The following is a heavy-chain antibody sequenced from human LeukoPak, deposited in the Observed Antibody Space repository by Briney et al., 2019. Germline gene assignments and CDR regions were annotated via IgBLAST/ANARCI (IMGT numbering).Heavy chain of an antibody. D-gene: IGHD2-15*01. CDR1: GDSISSSSSY. Sequence: PSETLSLTCTVSGDSISSSSSYWGWIRQPPGKGLEWIGSIYHSGSTYYNPSLKSRVTISVDTSKNQFSLKLSSVTAADTAVYYCARAQPYCSGGSCFGFDYWGQGTLVTVSS. J-gene: IGHJ4*02. CDR2: IYHSGST. V-gene: IGHV4-39*07. CDR3: ARAQPYCSGGSCFGFDY.